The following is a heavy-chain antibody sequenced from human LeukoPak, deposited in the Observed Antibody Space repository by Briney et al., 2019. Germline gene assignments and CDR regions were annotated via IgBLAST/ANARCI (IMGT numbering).Heavy chain of an antibody. CDR3: ARASSSSLDEYFQH. V-gene: IGHV3-30*04. CDR2: ISYDGSNK. D-gene: IGHD6-13*01. Sequence: QSGGSLRLSCAASGFTFSSYAMHWVRQAPGKGLEWVAVISYDGSNKYYADSVKGRFTISRDNSKNTLYLQMNSLRAEDTAVYYCARASSSSLDEYFQHWGQGTLVTVSS. J-gene: IGHJ1*01. CDR1: GFTFSSYA.